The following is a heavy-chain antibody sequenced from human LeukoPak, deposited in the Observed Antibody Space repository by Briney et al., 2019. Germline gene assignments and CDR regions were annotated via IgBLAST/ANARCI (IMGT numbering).Heavy chain of an antibody. J-gene: IGHJ6*02. Sequence: GASVKVSCKASGYTFTSYGISWVRQAPGQGLEWMGWISGYNGNTNYAQKLQGRVTLTTDTSTSTAYMELRSLRSDDTAVYYCAREGTYYYDSSGYAGPYYYGMDVWGQGTTVTVSS. CDR1: GYTFTSYG. V-gene: IGHV1-18*01. CDR3: AREGTYYYDSSGYAGPYYYGMDV. CDR2: ISGYNGNT. D-gene: IGHD3-22*01.